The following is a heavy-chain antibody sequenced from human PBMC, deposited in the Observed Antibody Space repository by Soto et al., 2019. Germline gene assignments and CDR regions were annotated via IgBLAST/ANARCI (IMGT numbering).Heavy chain of an antibody. Sequence: SEPLSLTCTVSGGSISSSSYYWGWIRQPPGKGLEWIGSIYYSGSTYYNPSLKSRVTISVDTSKNQFSLNLSSVTAADTAVYYCARPRGPYGSGTPGQGYYYGMDVWGQGTTVTVSS. CDR2: IYYSGST. CDR3: ARPRGPYGSGTPGQGYYYGMDV. D-gene: IGHD3-10*01. J-gene: IGHJ6*02. CDR1: GGSISSSSYY. V-gene: IGHV4-39*01.